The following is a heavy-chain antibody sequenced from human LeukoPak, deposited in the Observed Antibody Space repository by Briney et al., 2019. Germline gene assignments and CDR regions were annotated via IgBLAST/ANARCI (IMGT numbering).Heavy chain of an antibody. D-gene: IGHD6-13*01. J-gene: IGHJ4*02. CDR1: GFTFSNYW. Sequence: GGSLRLSCAASGFTFSNYWMNWVRQAPGKGLEWVANIKQDGSEKNFVDSVRGRFTISRDNAKNSLYLQMNSLRAEDTAVYYCASWPSSWPTFDYWGQGTLVTVSS. V-gene: IGHV3-7*01. CDR2: IKQDGSEK. CDR3: ASWPSSWPTFDY.